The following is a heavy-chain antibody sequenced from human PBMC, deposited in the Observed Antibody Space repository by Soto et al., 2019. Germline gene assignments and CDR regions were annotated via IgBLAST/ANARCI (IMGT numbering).Heavy chain of an antibody. V-gene: IGHV4-39*01. D-gene: IGHD1-7*01. CDR2: VSDTVIT. J-gene: IGHJ4*02. Sequence: SETLSLTCTVSGGSVSNPDYSWGWIRQPPGKGLEWIGTVSDTVITNYSPPLMGRLTISVDTSKNQFSLKLTSVTAADTAVYYCARHSINWNFYYFDYWGQGTLVTVSS. CDR1: GGSVSNPDYS. CDR3: ARHSINWNFYYFDY.